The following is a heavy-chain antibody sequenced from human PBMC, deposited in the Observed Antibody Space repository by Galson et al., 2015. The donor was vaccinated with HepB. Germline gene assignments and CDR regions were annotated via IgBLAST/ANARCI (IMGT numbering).Heavy chain of an antibody. CDR1: GYTFTSYA. CDR2: INAGDGNT. J-gene: IGHJ4*02. CDR3: ARRGVGATPPFDY. V-gene: IGHV1-3*01. D-gene: IGHD1-26*01. Sequence: SVKVSCKASGYTFTSYAMHWVRQAPGQRLEWMGWINAGDGNTKYSQKFQGRVTITRDTSASTAYMELSSLRSEDTAVYYCARRGVGATPPFDYWGQGTLVTVSS.